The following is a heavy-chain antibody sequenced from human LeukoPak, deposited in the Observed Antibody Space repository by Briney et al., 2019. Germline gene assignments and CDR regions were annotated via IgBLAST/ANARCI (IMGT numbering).Heavy chain of an antibody. CDR3: ARHSRTATVGFKYNWFDP. J-gene: IGHJ5*02. Sequence: GESLKISCKGSGYSFTSYWIGWVRQMPGKGLEWMAFIYPDDSDITYSPSFQGQVTISADKSISTAYLQWSSLKASDTAMYYCARHSRTATVGFKYNWFDPWGQGTLVTVSS. CDR1: GYSFTSYW. V-gene: IGHV5-51*01. D-gene: IGHD2-2*03. CDR2: IYPDDSDI.